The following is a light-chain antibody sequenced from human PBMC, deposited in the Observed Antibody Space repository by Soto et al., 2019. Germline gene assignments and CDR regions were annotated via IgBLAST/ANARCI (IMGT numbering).Light chain of an antibody. V-gene: IGKV1-5*01. Sequence: DIQMTQSPSTLSASVGDRVTITCRASQSISVWLAWYQQKPGKAPNLLIYDASTLESGVPSRFSGSRSGTEFTLTITSLQPADFATYHCQQYNSYSWTFGQGTKVEIE. CDR3: QQYNSYSWT. CDR1: QSISVW. CDR2: DAS. J-gene: IGKJ1*01.